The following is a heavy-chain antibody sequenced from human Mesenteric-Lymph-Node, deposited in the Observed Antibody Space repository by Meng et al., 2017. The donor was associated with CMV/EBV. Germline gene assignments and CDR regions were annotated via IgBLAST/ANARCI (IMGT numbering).Heavy chain of an antibody. V-gene: IGHV3-53*05. CDR2: IHSGGNT. CDR1: GFIVDTNY. J-gene: IGHJ3*02. D-gene: IGHD3-10*01. Sequence: GESLKISCAASGFIVDTNYMSWVRQTPGKGLDWVSMIHSGGNTFYADSVKGRFTISRANSKNTLYLQMDSLRPEDTAVYYCAKDRGPGGLLGRMAFDIWGQGTMVTVSS. CDR3: AKDRGPGGLLGRMAFDI.